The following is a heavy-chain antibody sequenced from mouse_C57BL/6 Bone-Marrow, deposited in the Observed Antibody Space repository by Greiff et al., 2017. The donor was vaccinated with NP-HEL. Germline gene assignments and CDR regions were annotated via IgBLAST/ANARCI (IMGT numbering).Heavy chain of an antibody. V-gene: IGHV1-82*01. Sequence: VQVVESGPELVKPGASVTISCKASGYAFTSSWMSWVKQRPGKGLEWIGRIYPGGGYTNYHEKFKGKATLTADKSSSTAYMQLSSLTSEDSEVYGCERWGWDRDDRGKGTTLTASS. CDR3: ERWGWDRDD. J-gene: IGHJ2*01. CDR1: GYAFTSSW. D-gene: IGHD3-3*01. CDR2: IYPGGGYT.